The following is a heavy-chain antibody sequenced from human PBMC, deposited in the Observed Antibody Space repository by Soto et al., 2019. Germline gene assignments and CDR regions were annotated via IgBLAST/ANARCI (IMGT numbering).Heavy chain of an antibody. J-gene: IGHJ6*02. CDR3: ATSSSSHYYYYYGMDV. CDR2: IDPSDSYT. D-gene: IGHD6-13*01. V-gene: IGHV5-10-1*01. Sequence: TGESLKISCKGSGYSFTSYWSNWVRQMPGKGLEWMGRIDPSDSYTNYSPSFQGHVTVSADKSISTAYLQWSSLKASDTAIYYCATSSSSHYYYYYGMDVWGQGTTVTVSS. CDR1: GYSFTSYW.